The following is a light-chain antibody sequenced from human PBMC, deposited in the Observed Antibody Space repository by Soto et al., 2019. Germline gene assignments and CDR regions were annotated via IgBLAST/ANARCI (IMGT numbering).Light chain of an antibody. CDR3: SSYAGFDNWV. CDR1: SSDIGTYNF. Sequence: QSALTQPPSASGSPVQSVTISCTGTSSDIGTYNFVSWYQQHPGKAPKLLIYEVSKWPSGVPGRFSGSKSGNTAFLTVSGVQAEDEADYHCSSYAGFDNWVFGGGTKVTVL. CDR2: EVS. V-gene: IGLV2-8*01. J-gene: IGLJ3*02.